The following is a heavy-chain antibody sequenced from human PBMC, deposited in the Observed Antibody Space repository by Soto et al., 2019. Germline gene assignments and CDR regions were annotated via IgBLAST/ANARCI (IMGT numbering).Heavy chain of an antibody. J-gene: IGHJ5*02. V-gene: IGHV4-59*12. CDR3: ARSVFP. CDR2: IYYSGST. CDR1: GVSISSNY. Sequence: SETLSLTCTVSGVSISSNYWSWIRQPPGKGLEWIGYIYYSGSTYYNPSLKSRVTISVDTSKNQFSLKLSSVTAADTAVYYCARSVFPWGQGTLVTVSS.